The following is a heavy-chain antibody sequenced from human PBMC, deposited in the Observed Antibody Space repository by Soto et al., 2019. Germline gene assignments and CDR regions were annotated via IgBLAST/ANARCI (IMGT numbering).Heavy chain of an antibody. D-gene: IGHD3-10*01. J-gene: IGHJ5*02. Sequence: QVQLVQSGAEVKKPGSSVKVSCKASGGTFSRYTINWVRQAPGQGLEWMGRIIPIVAIANYTQKFQGRVTITVDKSSTTAYMGLSSLRSDDTAVYYCARGSTIVRGAPSWFDPWGQGTLVTVSS. CDR1: GGTFSRYT. CDR3: ARGSTIVRGAPSWFDP. CDR2: IIPIVAIA. V-gene: IGHV1-69*02.